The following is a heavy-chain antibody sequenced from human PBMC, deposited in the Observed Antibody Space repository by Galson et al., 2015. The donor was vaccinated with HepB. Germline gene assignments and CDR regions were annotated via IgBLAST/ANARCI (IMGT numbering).Heavy chain of an antibody. CDR1: GYTFTSYA. J-gene: IGHJ6*02. V-gene: IGHV1-3*01. Sequence: SVKVSCKASGYTFTSYAMHWVRQAPGQRLEWMGWINAGNGNTKYSQKFQGRVTITRDTSASTAYMELSSLRSEDTAVYYCARSPYYGSGTSNYHYYGMDVWGQGTTVTVSS. CDR2: INAGNGNT. D-gene: IGHD3-10*01. CDR3: ARSPYYGSGTSNYHYYGMDV.